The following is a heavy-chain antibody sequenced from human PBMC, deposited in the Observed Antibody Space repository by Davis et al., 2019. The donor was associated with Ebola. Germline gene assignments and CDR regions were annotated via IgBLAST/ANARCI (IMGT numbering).Heavy chain of an antibody. D-gene: IGHD1-26*01. Sequence: GESLKISCAASGFTFSTYSMTWVRQAPGKGLEWVSFITDNGHVYYADSLKGRFTISRDNAENSLYLQMSSLRADDTAIYYCARETGRDAFDVWGQGTMVTVSS. CDR2: ITDNGHV. CDR1: GFTFSTYS. CDR3: ARETGRDAFDV. J-gene: IGHJ3*01. V-gene: IGHV3-69-1*01.